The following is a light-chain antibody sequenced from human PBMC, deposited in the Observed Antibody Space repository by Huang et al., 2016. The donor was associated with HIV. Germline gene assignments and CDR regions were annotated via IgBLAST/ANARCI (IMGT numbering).Light chain of an antibody. CDR3: QQYGSSPKT. V-gene: IGKV3-20*01. J-gene: IGKJ1*01. CDR2: GAS. CDR1: QSVSNNY. Sequence: EIVLTQSPGTMSLSPGERATISCRASQSVSNNYLAWYQQKPGQAPRILSYGASSSATGIPNRFSGSGSGTDFTLTISRLEPEDFAVFYCQQYGSSPKTCGQGTKVEI.